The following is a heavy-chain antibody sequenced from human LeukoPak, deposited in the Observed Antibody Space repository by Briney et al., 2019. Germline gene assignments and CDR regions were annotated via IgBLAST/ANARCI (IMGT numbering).Heavy chain of an antibody. CDR1: GGTSSSYA. Sequence: SVKVSCKASGGTSSSYAISWVRQAPGQGLEWMGRIIPIFGIANYAQKFQGRVTITADKSTSTAYMELSSLRSEDTAVYYCARESVKYWEPGASDGMDVWGQGTTVTVSS. CDR3: ARESVKYWEPGASDGMDV. V-gene: IGHV1-69*04. J-gene: IGHJ6*02. CDR2: IIPIFGIA. D-gene: IGHD1-26*01.